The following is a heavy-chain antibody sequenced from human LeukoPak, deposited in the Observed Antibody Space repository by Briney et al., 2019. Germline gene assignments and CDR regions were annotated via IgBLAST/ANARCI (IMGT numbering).Heavy chain of an antibody. J-gene: IGHJ4*02. CDR2: INPNSGGT. D-gene: IGHD6-19*01. CDR3: ARDLAVAGTGFDY. CDR1: GYTFTGYY. V-gene: IGHV1-2*02. Sequence: GASVKVSCKASGYTFTGYYMHWVRQAPGQGLEWMGWINPNSGGTNHAQKFQGRVTMTRDTSISTAYMELSRLRSDDTAVYYCARDLAVAGTGFDYWGQGTLVTVSS.